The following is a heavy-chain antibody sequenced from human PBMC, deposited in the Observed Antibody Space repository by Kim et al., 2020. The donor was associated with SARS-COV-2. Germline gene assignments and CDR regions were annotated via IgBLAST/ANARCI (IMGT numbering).Heavy chain of an antibody. CDR2: IYYSGST. Sequence: SETLSLTCTVSGGSISSSSYYWGWIRQPPGKGLEWIGSIYYSGSTYYNPSLKSRVTISVDTSKNQFSLKLSSVTAADTAVYYCVAHISGGADGGDFDIWGQGTMVTVSS. CDR1: GGSISSSSYY. D-gene: IGHD2-8*02. CDR3: VAHISGGADGGDFDI. J-gene: IGHJ3*02. V-gene: IGHV4-39*01.